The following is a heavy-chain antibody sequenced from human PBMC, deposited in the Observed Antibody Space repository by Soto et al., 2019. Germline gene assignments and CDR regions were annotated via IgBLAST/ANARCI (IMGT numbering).Heavy chain of an antibody. CDR1: GFTSSVYY. D-gene: IGHD6-19*01. Sequence: QVHLVESGGGLVKPGGSLRLSCAASGFTSSVYYMAWIRQAPGSGLEWVSHISNYGDTIYYADSVKGRFSISRDNAKNALYLQMATLRAEDTAIYYCARDRAGTRNVPHNTFDMWGQGTRVTVAA. CDR3: ARDRAGTRNVPHNTFDM. CDR2: ISNYGDTI. J-gene: IGHJ3*02. V-gene: IGHV3-11*01.